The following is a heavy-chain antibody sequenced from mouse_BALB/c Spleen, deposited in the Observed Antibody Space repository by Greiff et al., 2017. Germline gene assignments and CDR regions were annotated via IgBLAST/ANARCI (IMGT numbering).Heavy chain of an antibody. V-gene: IGHV5-9-4*01. Sequence: EVQVVESGGGLVKPGGSLKLSCAASGFTFSSYAMSWVRQSPEKRLEWVAEISSGGSYTYYPDTVTGRFTISRDNAKNTLYLERSSLRSEDTAMYYCARGGYYPLYAMDYWGQGTSVTVSS. J-gene: IGHJ4*01. CDR1: GFTFSSYA. CDR2: ISSGGSYT. CDR3: ARGGYYPLYAMDY. D-gene: IGHD2-3*01.